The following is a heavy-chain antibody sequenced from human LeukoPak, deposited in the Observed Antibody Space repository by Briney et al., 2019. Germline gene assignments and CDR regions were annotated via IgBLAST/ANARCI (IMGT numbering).Heavy chain of an antibody. CDR3: ARDQGVRGVIRSYYYYGMDV. Sequence: SETLSLTCTVSGGSISSYYWSWIRQPPGKGLEWIGYIYYSGSTNYNPSLKSRVTISVDTSKNQFSLKLSSVTAADTAVYYCARDQGVRGVIRSYYYYGMDVWGQGTTVTVSS. V-gene: IGHV4-59*01. D-gene: IGHD3-10*01. J-gene: IGHJ6*02. CDR1: GGSISSYY. CDR2: IYYSGST.